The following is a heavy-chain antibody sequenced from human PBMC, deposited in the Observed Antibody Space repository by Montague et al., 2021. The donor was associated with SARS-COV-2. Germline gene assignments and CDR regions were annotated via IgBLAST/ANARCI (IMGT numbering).Heavy chain of an antibody. CDR2: MYYSGST. V-gene: IGHV4-59*01. Sequence: SETLSLTCTVSGGSITSNSWSWIRQPPGKGLEWIGYMYYSGSTNYNPYLKSPVTISVATSKTQFSLKLSSVTAAATAVYFCASDQANYGLDVWAKGPRSPSR. J-gene: IGHJ6*02. CDR3: ASDQANYGLDV. CDR1: GGSITSNS.